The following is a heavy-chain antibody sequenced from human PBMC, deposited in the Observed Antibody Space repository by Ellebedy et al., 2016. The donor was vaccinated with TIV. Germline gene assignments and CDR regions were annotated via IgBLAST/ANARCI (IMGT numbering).Heavy chain of an antibody. Sequence: GESLKISCAASGFTFSSYWMHWVRQAPGEGLVWVSRIRSDGGDTNYADSVKGRFTISRDNAKNTLYLHMNDLRADDTAVYYCARDLVLGSGSTDYWGQGTLVTVSS. CDR2: IRSDGGDT. V-gene: IGHV3-74*01. J-gene: IGHJ4*02. CDR1: GFTFSSYW. CDR3: ARDLVLGSGSTDY. D-gene: IGHD3-10*01.